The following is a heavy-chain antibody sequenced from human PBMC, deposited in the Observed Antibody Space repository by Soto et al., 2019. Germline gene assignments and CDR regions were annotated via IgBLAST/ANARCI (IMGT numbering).Heavy chain of an antibody. CDR3: ASAFRVIYDSSGYSSY. CDR2: IYYSGST. V-gene: IGHV4-30-4*01. J-gene: IGHJ4*02. CDR1: GGSISSGDYY. Sequence: SETLSLTCTVSGGSISSGDYYWSWIRQPPGKGLEWIGYIYYSGSTYYNPSLKSRVTISVDTSKNQFSLKLSSVTAADTAVYYCASAFRVIYDSSGYSSYWGQGTLVTSPQ. D-gene: IGHD3-22*01.